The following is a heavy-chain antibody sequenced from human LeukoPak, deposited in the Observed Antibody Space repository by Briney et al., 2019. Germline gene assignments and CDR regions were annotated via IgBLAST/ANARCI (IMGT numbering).Heavy chain of an antibody. CDR3: ARDLNTGMDD. CDR2: ISGNSRFR. Sequence: YISGNSRFREYADSVKGRFTISRDNARNLLFLQMDSLRAEDTAVYYCARDLNTGMDDWGRGTTVTVSS. V-gene: IGHV3-11*05. J-gene: IGHJ6*02.